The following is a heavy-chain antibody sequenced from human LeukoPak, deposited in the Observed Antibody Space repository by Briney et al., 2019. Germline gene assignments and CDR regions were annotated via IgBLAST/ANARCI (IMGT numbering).Heavy chain of an antibody. CDR1: GGSISSYY. CDR3: AGSTVTTYQDAFDI. Sequence: SETPSLTCTVSGGSISSYYWSWIRQPAGKGLEWIGRIYSSGSTNYNPSLKSRVTMSVDTSKNQFSLKLCSVTAADTAVYYCAGSTVTTYQDAFDIWGQGTMVTVSS. CDR2: IYSSGST. J-gene: IGHJ3*02. V-gene: IGHV4-4*07. D-gene: IGHD4-17*01.